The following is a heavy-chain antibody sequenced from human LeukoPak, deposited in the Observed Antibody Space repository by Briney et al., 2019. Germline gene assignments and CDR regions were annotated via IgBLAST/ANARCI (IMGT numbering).Heavy chain of an antibody. Sequence: TSETLSLTCTVSGGSISSSSYYWGWIRQPPGKGLEWIGSIYYSGSTYYNPSLKSRVTISVDTSKNQFSLKLSSVTAADTAVYYCARSYDSSLPYYCYMDVWGKGTTVTVSS. J-gene: IGHJ6*03. V-gene: IGHV4-39*07. D-gene: IGHD3-22*01. CDR1: GGSISSSSYY. CDR3: ARSYDSSLPYYCYMDV. CDR2: IYYSGST.